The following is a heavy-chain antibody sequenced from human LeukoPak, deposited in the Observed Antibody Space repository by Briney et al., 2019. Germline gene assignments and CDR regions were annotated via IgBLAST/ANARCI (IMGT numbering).Heavy chain of an antibody. CDR2: IYYSGST. J-gene: IGHJ5*02. D-gene: IGHD3-22*01. CDR1: GGSISSSSYY. Sequence: SETLSLTCTVPGGSISSSSYYWGWIRQPPGKGLEWIGSIYYSGSTYYNPSLKSRVTISVDTSKNQFSLKLSSVTAADTAVYYCASSSGYYYLNWFDPWGQGTLVTVSS. V-gene: IGHV4-39*07. CDR3: ASSSGYYYLNWFDP.